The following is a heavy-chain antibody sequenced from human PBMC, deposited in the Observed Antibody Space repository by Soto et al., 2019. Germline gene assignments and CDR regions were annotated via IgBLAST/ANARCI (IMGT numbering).Heavy chain of an antibody. J-gene: IGHJ4*02. CDR1: GFTFSSYA. CDR3: ARETSGYSGYGLDY. D-gene: IGHD5-12*01. Sequence: GGSLRLSCAASGFTFSSYAMHWVRQAPGKGLEWVAVISYDGSNKYYADSVKGRFTISRDNSKNTLYLQMNSLRAEDTAVYYCARETSGYSGYGLDYWGQGTLVTVSS. CDR2: ISYDGSNK. V-gene: IGHV3-30-3*01.